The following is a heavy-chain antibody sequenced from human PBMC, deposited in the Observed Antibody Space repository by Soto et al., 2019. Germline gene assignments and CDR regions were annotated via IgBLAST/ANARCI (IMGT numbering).Heavy chain of an antibody. V-gene: IGHV3-23*01. CDR3: AKDRVVVVAAEYFQH. D-gene: IGHD2-15*01. CDR2: ISGSGGST. J-gene: IGHJ1*01. Sequence: GGSLRLSCAASGFTFSSYAMSWVRQAPGKGLEWVSAISGSGGSTYYADSVKGRFTISRDNSKNTLYLQMNSLRAEDMAVYYCAKDRVVVVAAEYFQHWGQGTLVTVSS. CDR1: GFTFSSYA.